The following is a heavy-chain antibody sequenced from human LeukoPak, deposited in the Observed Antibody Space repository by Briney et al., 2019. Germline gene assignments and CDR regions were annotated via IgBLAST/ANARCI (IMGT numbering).Heavy chain of an antibody. V-gene: IGHV4-34*01. D-gene: IGHD6-19*01. CDR2: INHSGST. Sequence: SETLSLTCAVYGGSFSGYYWSWIRQPPGKGLEWIGEINHSGSTNYNPSLKSRVTISVDTSKNQFSLKLSSVTAADTAVYYCARVRRRQWLGDFDYWGQGTLVTASS. J-gene: IGHJ4*02. CDR1: GGSFSGYY. CDR3: ARVRRRQWLGDFDY.